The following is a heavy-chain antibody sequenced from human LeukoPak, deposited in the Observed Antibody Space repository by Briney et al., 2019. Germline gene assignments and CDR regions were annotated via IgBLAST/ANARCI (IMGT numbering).Heavy chain of an antibody. J-gene: IGHJ4*02. CDR1: GFTFSTYV. D-gene: IGHD5-18*01. Sequence: GGSLRLSCAASGFTFSTYVMSWVRQAPGKGLEWVSAISDSGGNTYYADSVKGRFTISRDNSKNTLYLQMNSLRAEDTAVYYCAEGGYSFDFDYWGQGTLVTVSS. CDR3: AEGGYSFDFDY. CDR2: ISDSGGNT. V-gene: IGHV3-23*01.